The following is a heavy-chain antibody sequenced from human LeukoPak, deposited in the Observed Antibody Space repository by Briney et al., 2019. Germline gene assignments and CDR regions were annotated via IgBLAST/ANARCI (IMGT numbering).Heavy chain of an antibody. CDR2: ISSSGSTI. J-gene: IGHJ2*01. Sequence: GGSLRLSCAASGFTFSDYYMSWIRQAPGKGLEWVSYISSSGSTIYHADSVKGRFTISRDNAKNSLYLQMNSLRAEDTAVYYCARVNYDFWSGYYTDWYFDLWGRGTLVTVSS. CDR3: ARVNYDFWSGYYTDWYFDL. V-gene: IGHV3-11*01. D-gene: IGHD3-3*01. CDR1: GFTFSDYY.